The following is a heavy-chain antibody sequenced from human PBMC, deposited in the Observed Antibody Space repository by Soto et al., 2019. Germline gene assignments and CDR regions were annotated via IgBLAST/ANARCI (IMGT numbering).Heavy chain of an antibody. CDR2: INPSGGSS. V-gene: IGHV1-46*01. Sequence: QVQLVQSGAEVKKPGASVKVSCKASGYTFTSYYMHWVRQAPGQGLEWMGIINPSGGSSSYAQKFQGRVTMTRDTSTSTVYMELSSLRSEDTAVYYCAALMVRGVTVDYWGQGTLVTVSS. D-gene: IGHD3-10*01. CDR3: AALMVRGVTVDY. CDR1: GYTFTSYY. J-gene: IGHJ4*02.